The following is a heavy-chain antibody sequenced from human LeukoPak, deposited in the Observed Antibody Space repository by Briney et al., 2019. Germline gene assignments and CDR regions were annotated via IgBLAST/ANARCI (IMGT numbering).Heavy chain of an antibody. CDR1: GCSISSSY. D-gene: IGHD3-3*01. V-gene: IGHV4-59*08. CDR3: ARHSSDFWSGYYTNYYGVDV. CDR2: VYYSGSP. Sequence: SPTLSLICTVSGCSISSSYWSWIRQSPGKGLEWIVYVYYSGSPNYKPSLKSLLTISVDTSKNQFSLRLSSVTAEDTAVYYCARHSSDFWSGYYTNYYGVDVWGRGTTVTVSS. J-gene: IGHJ6*02.